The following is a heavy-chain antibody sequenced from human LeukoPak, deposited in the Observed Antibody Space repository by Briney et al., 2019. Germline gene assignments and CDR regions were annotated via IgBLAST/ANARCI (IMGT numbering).Heavy chain of an antibody. J-gene: IGHJ4*02. Sequence: GRSLRLSCAASGFTFSSYAMHWVRQAPGKGLVWVSRIKGDGSITNYADSVKGRFTISRDNAKNTLYLQMSSLRAEDTAVYYCARENWYLDYWGQGTLVTVSS. CDR3: ARENWYLDY. V-gene: IGHV3-74*01. D-gene: IGHD1-1*01. CDR1: GFTFSSYA. CDR2: IKGDGSIT.